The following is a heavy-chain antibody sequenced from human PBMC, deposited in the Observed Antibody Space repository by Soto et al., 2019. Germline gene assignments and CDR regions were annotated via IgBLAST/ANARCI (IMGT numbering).Heavy chain of an antibody. J-gene: IGHJ5*02. Sequence: SVKVTCRASGVPFISYAIVWVRQATGQGLGWMGGIIPIFGTANYAQKFQGRVTITADESTSTAYMELSSLRSEDTAVYYCAREPLVDTIGGRATCWFDPWGQGTLVTVSS. CDR2: IIPIFGTA. CDR3: AREPLVDTIGGRATCWFDP. D-gene: IGHD5-12*01. V-gene: IGHV1-69*01. CDR1: GVPFISYA.